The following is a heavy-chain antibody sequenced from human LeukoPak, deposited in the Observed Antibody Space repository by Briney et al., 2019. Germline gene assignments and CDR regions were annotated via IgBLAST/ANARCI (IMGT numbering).Heavy chain of an antibody. D-gene: IGHD3-10*01. CDR3: AKDRPLLWFGPTDA. Sequence: PGGSLRLSCVASGFTFSTYGMSWVRQAPGKGLEWVAAVSSTGSGTYYPDSLKGRFIISRDNSQNTVFLQMNSLRPEDTAFYFCAKDRPLLWFGPTDAWGQGILVTVS. V-gene: IGHV3-23*01. CDR2: VSSTGSGT. J-gene: IGHJ5*02. CDR1: GFTFSTYG.